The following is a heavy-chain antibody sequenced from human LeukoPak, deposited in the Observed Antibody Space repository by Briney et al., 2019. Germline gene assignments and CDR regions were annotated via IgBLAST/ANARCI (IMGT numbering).Heavy chain of an antibody. CDR3: AREAPDYDILTGLIDY. CDR2: ISAYNGNT. Sequence: ASVKVSCKASGYTFTSYGISWVRQAPGQGLEWMGWISAYNGNTNYAQKLQGRVTMTTDTSTSTAYMELRSLRSDDTAVYYCAREAPDYDILTGLIDYWGQGTLVTVSS. CDR1: GYTFTSYG. D-gene: IGHD3-9*01. J-gene: IGHJ4*02. V-gene: IGHV1-18*01.